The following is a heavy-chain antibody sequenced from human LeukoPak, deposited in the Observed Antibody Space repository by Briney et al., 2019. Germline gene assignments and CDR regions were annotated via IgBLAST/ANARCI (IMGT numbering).Heavy chain of an antibody. D-gene: IGHD4-23*01. Sequence: GGSLRLSCAASGFTFSSYSMNWVRQAPGKGLEWVSSISSSSSYIYYADSVKGRFTISRDNAKNSLYLQMNSLRAEDTAVYYCARENGGNPHDAFDIWGQGTMVTVSS. CDR1: GFTFSSYS. V-gene: IGHV3-21*01. CDR2: ISSSSSYI. J-gene: IGHJ3*02. CDR3: ARENGGNPHDAFDI.